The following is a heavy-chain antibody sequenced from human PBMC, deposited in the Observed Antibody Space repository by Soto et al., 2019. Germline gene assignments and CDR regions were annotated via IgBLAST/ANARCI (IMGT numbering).Heavy chain of an antibody. J-gene: IGHJ5*02. Sequence: PSETLSLTCTVSGGSISSGGYYWSWIRQHPGKGLEWIGYIYYSGSTYYNPSLKSRVSMSVDTSKKQFSLELSSVTAADTAMYYCASSLTVPNWFDPCGQGTLVTVSS. CDR1: GGSISSGGYY. CDR3: ASSLTVPNWFDP. D-gene: IGHD4-17*01. CDR2: IYYSGST. V-gene: IGHV4-31*03.